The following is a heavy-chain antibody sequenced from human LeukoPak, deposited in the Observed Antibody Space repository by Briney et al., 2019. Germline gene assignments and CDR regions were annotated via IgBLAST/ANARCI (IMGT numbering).Heavy chain of an antibody. Sequence: SETLSLTCTVSGGSISSHYWSWIRQPPGKGLEWIGYIYYSGSTNYNPSLKGRVTISVDTSKNQFSLKLSSVTAADTAVYYCARESAARRLGSAYYYYYMDVWGKGTTVTVSS. CDR1: GGSISSHY. J-gene: IGHJ6*03. V-gene: IGHV4-59*11. CDR2: IYYSGST. CDR3: ARESAARRLGSAYYYYYMDV. D-gene: IGHD6-6*01.